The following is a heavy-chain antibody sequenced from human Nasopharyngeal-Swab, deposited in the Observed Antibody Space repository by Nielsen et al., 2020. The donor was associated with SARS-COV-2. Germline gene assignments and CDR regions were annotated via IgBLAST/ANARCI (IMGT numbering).Heavy chain of an antibody. CDR1: GFTFSSYS. CDR2: ISSSSYI. Sequence: GESLKISCAASGFTFSSYSMNWVRQAPGKGLEWVSSISSSSYIYYADSVKGRFTISRDNAKNSLYLQMNSLRAEDTAVYYCARDPERGSYRGSDYGMDVWGQRTTVTVSS. D-gene: IGHD1-26*01. J-gene: IGHJ6*02. CDR3: ARDPERGSYRGSDYGMDV. V-gene: IGHV3-21*01.